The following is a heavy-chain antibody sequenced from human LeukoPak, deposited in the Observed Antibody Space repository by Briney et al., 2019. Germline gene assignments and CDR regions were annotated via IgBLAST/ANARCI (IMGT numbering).Heavy chain of an antibody. D-gene: IGHD6-13*01. CDR2: IRYDGSNK. V-gene: IGHV3-30*02. CDR1: GFTFSSYA. Sequence: PGGSLRLSCAASGFTFSSYAMHWVRQAPGKGLEWVAFIRYDGSNKYYADSVKGRFTISRDNSKNTLYLQMNSLRAEDTAVYYCAKSQWAAAALLPHYYYYMDVWGKGTTVTVSS. J-gene: IGHJ6*03. CDR3: AKSQWAAAALLPHYYYYMDV.